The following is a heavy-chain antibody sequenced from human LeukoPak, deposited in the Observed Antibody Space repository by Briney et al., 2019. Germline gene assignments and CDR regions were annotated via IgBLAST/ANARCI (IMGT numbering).Heavy chain of an antibody. CDR2: ISAYNSNT. CDR3: ARDRAIVSTIRDDY. Sequence: ASVKVSSKASGYTFTINVFSWVQQAPGQELEWMGWISAYNSNTNYAQKLQGRVTMTTDAYTSTAYMELRMLRSDDAVGYYCARDRAIVSTIRDDYWGQGTLVTVSS. CDR1: GYTFTINV. V-gene: IGHV1-18*01. D-gene: IGHD5/OR15-5a*01. J-gene: IGHJ4*02.